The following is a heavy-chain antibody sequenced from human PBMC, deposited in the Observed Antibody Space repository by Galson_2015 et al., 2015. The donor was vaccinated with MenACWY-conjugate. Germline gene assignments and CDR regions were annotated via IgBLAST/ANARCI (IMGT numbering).Heavy chain of an antibody. CDR2: ISSSRSTI. D-gene: IGHD1-26*01. CDR1: GFTFNSYS. J-gene: IGHJ4*02. Sequence: SLRLSCAASGFTFNSYSMNWVRQAPGTGLEWVSYISSSRSTIYYADSVKGRFTISRDNAKNSLYLQMNSLRAEDTAVYYCARDARVGDTLTPGHWGQGSLVTVSS. CDR3: ARDARVGDTLTPGH. V-gene: IGHV3-48*04.